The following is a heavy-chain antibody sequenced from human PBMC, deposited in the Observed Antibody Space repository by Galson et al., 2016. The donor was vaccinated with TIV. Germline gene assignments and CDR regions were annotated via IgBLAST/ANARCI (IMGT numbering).Heavy chain of an antibody. J-gene: IGHJ4*02. V-gene: IGHV3-30*02. CDR1: GFTFSASG. Sequence: SLRLSCAASGFTFSASGLHWIRQAPGKGLEWVAFVHYDGSVTYYSDSVKGRFTISRDNPRYTLYLQMSSLRDEDTAVYYCARGEHEVATGTTLYYWGQGTLVAVSS. CDR2: VHYDGSVT. CDR3: ARGEHEVATGTTLYY. D-gene: IGHD1/OR15-1a*01.